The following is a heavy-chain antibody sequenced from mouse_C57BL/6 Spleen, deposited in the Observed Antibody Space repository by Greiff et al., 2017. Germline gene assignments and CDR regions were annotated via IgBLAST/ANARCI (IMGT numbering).Heavy chain of an antibody. CDR3: ARSSLYDYDDYAMDY. D-gene: IGHD2-4*01. Sequence: QVQLQQPGTELVKPGASVKLSCKASGYTFTSYWMHWVKQRPGQGLEWIGNINPSNGGTNYNEKFKSKATLTVDKSSSTAYMQLSSLTSEDSAVYYCARSSLYDYDDYAMDYWGQGTSVTVSS. V-gene: IGHV1-53*01. CDR1: GYTFTSYW. J-gene: IGHJ4*01. CDR2: INPSNGGT.